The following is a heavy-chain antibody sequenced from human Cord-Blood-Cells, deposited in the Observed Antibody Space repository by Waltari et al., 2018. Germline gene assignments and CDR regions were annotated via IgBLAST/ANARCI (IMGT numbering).Heavy chain of an antibody. J-gene: IGHJ2*01. D-gene: IGHD6-6*01. CDR3: ARGLRPYSSSSGEGYFDL. CDR2: MNPNSSNT. CDR1: GYTFTSYD. V-gene: IGHV1-8*01. Sequence: QVQLVQSGAEVKKPGASVKVSCKASGYTFTSYDINWVRQATGQGLEWKGWMNPNSSNTGYAQKFQGRGTMTRNTSISTAYMELSSLRSEDTAVYYCARGLRPYSSSSGEGYFDLWGRGTLVTVSS.